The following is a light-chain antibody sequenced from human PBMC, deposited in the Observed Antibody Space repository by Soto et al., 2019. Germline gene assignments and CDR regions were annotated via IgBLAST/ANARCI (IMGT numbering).Light chain of an antibody. Sequence: EIVMTQSPATLSVSPGERATLSCRASQSVYSNLAWYQQTPGQAPRLLIYGASTRATGIPARFSGSGSGTEFTLTISSLQSEDFAVYYCQQYNSWPLAFGQGTKVEVK. J-gene: IGKJ1*01. V-gene: IGKV3-15*01. CDR2: GAS. CDR3: QQYNSWPLA. CDR1: QSVYSN.